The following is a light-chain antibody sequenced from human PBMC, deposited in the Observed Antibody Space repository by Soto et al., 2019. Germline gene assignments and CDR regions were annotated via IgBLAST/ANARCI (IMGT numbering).Light chain of an antibody. V-gene: IGLV2-8*01. CDR1: SSDVGGYNY. Sequence: LTQPPSASGSPGQSVTISCTGTSSDVGGYNYVSWYQHHPGKAPKLIIYEVYKRPSGVPDRFSGSKSGNTAALTVSGLQAEDEADYYCSSYVGTNSYVFGTGTKVTAL. J-gene: IGLJ1*01. CDR2: EVY. CDR3: SSYVGTNSYV.